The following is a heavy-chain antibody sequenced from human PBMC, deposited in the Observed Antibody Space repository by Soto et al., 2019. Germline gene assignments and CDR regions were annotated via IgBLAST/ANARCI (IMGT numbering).Heavy chain of an antibody. V-gene: IGHV3-48*02. D-gene: IGHD2-8*01. J-gene: IGHJ3*01. Sequence: GGSLRLSCASSGFTFSSYSMDWVRHSPGQWLEWISYITTSSHTIYYADSVRGRFTISRDNAKNSLFLQMNSLRDEDTAVYYCARNGITVSHEVLGQRTTVTVSS. CDR1: GFTFSSYS. CDR2: ITTSSHTI. CDR3: ARNGITVSHEV.